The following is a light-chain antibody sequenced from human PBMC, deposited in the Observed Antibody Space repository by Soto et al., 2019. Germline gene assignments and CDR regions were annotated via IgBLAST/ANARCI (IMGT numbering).Light chain of an antibody. CDR3: PSYAGRSTLYV. V-gene: IGLV2-23*01. J-gene: IGLJ1*01. CDR1: SSDVGSYNL. CDR2: EGS. Sequence: QSALTQPASVSGSPGQSITISCTGTSSDVGSYNLVSWYQQHPGKAPKLMIYEGSKRPSGVSNRFSGSKSGNTASLTISGLQAEDEADNYCPSYAGRSTLYVFGTGTKLTV.